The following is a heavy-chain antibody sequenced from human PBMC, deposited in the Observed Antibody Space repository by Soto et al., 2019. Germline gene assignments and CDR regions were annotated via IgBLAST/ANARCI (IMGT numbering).Heavy chain of an antibody. Sequence: VQLQESGPGLVKPSGTLSLTCAVSGGSISSSRWWNWVRQPPGKGLEWIGDIYQSGSTDYNPSLKSRVTISVDKSKTQFSLWLTSVTAADTAVYYCASRGPYGDYAHAFDIWGQGTMVTVSS. D-gene: IGHD4-17*01. J-gene: IGHJ3*02. CDR1: GGSISSSRW. V-gene: IGHV4-4*02. CDR2: IYQSGST. CDR3: ASRGPYGDYAHAFDI.